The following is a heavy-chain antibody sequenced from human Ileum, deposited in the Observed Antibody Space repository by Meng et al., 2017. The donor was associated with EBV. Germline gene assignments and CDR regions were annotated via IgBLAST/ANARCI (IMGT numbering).Heavy chain of an antibody. CDR3: ARGYSSGWYYIDS. CDR1: GVSSGIDSYN. J-gene: IGHJ4*02. D-gene: IGHD6-19*01. Sequence: LPESAHGLVKPSETLSLSCPFLGVSSGIDSYNWGWIRQSPGKGREGMGNIYYSGTTYYNPSLKSRVTISVDTSKNQFSLKLSSVTAADTAVYYCARGYSSGWYYIDSWGQGTLVTVSS. V-gene: IGHV4-39*01. CDR2: IYYSGTT.